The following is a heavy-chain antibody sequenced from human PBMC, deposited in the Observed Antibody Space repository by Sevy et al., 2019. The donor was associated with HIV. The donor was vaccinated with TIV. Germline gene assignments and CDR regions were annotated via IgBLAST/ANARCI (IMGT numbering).Heavy chain of an antibody. CDR1: GGSISSSSYY. Sequence: SETLSLTCTVSGGSISSSSYYWGWIRQPPGKGLEWIGSIYYSGSTYYNPSLKSRVTISVDTSKNQFSLKLSSVTAADTAVYYCATTHHYDLWSGYYRPESFDYWGQGTLVTVSS. V-gene: IGHV4-39*01. D-gene: IGHD3-3*01. J-gene: IGHJ4*02. CDR2: IYYSGST. CDR3: ATTHHYDLWSGYYRPESFDY.